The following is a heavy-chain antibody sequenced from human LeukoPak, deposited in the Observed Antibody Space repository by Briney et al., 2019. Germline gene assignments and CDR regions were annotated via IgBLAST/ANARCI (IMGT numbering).Heavy chain of an antibody. J-gene: IGHJ4*02. CDR3: ARDLAYSRLDY. CDR2: INPDGIKK. V-gene: IGHV3-7*01. D-gene: IGHD5-18*01. Sequence: GGSLRLSCAVSGLTFSSSWMDWVRQAPGKGLEWVASINPDGIKKYSADSVKGRFTISRDNAENSLYLQMNSLRVEDTAFYYCARDLAYSRLDYWGQGMLVTVSS. CDR1: GLTFSSSW.